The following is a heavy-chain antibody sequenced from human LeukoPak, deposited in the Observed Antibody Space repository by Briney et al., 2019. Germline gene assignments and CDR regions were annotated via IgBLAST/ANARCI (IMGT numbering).Heavy chain of an antibody. Sequence: GGSLRLSCAASGFTFSRYWMHWVRQAPGKGLVWVSRINGDGSTTSYADSVKGGFTISRDNAKNTLYLQMNSLRAEDTAVYYCAKSLVAAFGYWGQGTLVTVSS. D-gene: IGHD5-12*01. J-gene: IGHJ4*02. CDR3: AKSLVAAFGY. V-gene: IGHV3-74*01. CDR1: GFTFSRYW. CDR2: INGDGSTT.